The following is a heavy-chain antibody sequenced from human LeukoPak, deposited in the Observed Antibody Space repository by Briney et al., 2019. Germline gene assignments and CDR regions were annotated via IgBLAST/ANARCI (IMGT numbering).Heavy chain of an antibody. V-gene: IGHV4-59*08. CDR1: GGSISGYY. CDR2: IYYSGST. CDR3: ARHSHPDSTSWFWDY. J-gene: IGHJ4*02. Sequence: SETLSLTCIVSGGSISGYYWSWIRQPPGKGLEYIGYIYYSGSTNYNPSLKSRVTISVDTSKNQFSLKLSSVTASDTAIYYCARHSHPDSTSWFWDYWGQGTLVTVSS. D-gene: IGHD6-13*01.